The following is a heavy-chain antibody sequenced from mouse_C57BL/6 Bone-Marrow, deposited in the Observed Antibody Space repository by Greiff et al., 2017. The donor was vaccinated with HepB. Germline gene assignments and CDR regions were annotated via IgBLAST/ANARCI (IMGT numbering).Heavy chain of an antibody. CDR3: ARSTLGYAMDY. Sequence: QVQLQQSGAELARPGASVKLSCKASGYTFTSYGISWVKQRTGQGLEWIGEIYPRSGNTYYNEKFKGKATLTADKSSSTAYMGLRSLTSEDSAVYFCARSTLGYAMDYWGQGTSVTVSS. CDR2: IYPRSGNT. J-gene: IGHJ4*01. D-gene: IGHD4-1*01. V-gene: IGHV1-81*01. CDR1: GYTFTSYG.